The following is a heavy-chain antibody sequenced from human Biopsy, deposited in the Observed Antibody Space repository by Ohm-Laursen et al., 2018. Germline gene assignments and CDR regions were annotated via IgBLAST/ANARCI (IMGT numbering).Heavy chain of an antibody. Sequence: SETLSLTCTVSGDSISSYYWNWIRQSPGKGLEWIGFIYYTGHTNYNPSLKSRATISVDTSKNQFSLKVISVTAADTAVYYCARLTGDPSYWGQGILVTVSS. D-gene: IGHD7-27*01. V-gene: IGHV4-59*01. CDR3: ARLTGDPSY. J-gene: IGHJ4*02. CDR1: GDSISSYY. CDR2: IYYTGHT.